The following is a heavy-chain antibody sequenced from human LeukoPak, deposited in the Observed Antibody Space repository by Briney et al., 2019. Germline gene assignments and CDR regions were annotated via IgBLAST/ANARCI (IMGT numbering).Heavy chain of an antibody. D-gene: IGHD6-19*01. J-gene: IGHJ4*02. V-gene: IGHV4-59*08. CDR3: ARSRVSGWLSPFDY. CDR1: GGSISSYY. CDR2: IYYSGST. Sequence: SGTLSLTCTVSGGSISSYYWSWIRQPPGKGLEWIGYIYYSGSTNYNPSLKSRVTISVDTSKNQFSLKLSSVTAADTAVYYCARSRVSGWLSPFDYWGQGTLVTVSS.